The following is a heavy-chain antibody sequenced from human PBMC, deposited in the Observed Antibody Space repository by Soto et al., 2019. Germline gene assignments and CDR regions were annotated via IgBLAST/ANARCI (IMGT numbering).Heavy chain of an antibody. Sequence: ASETLSVTCSVSGGSVSSGSYYWTWIRQPPGKGLEWIGYIYYTGATNYNPSLKSRVTISADTSKNHFSLELTSVTAADTALYYCARSDVALDFWGQGTLVTVSS. CDR2: IYYTGAT. D-gene: IGHD2-15*01. CDR1: GGSVSSGSYY. CDR3: ARSDVALDF. J-gene: IGHJ4*02. V-gene: IGHV4-61*03.